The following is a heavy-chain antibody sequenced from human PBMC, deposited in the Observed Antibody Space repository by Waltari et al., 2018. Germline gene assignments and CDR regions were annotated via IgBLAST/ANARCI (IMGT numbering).Heavy chain of an antibody. CDR1: GGSISSGDYY. V-gene: IGHV4-30-4*08. Sequence: QVQLQESGPGLVKPSQTLSLCTVSGGSISSGDYYWSWIRQPPGEGLEWIGYIYYSGGTYYNPSLKSRVTISVDTSKNQFSLKLSSVTAADTAVYYCARDRGSSGPDAFDIWGQGTMVTVSS. CDR2: IYYSGGT. CDR3: ARDRGSSGPDAFDI. J-gene: IGHJ3*02. D-gene: IGHD6-19*01.